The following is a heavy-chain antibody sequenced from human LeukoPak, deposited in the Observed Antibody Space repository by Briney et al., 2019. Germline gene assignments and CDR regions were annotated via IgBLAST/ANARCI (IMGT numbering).Heavy chain of an antibody. CDR1: GFTFSSYE. J-gene: IGHJ4*02. V-gene: IGHV3-48*03. CDR2: ISSSGSTI. D-gene: IGHD5-12*01. CDR3: ARFASIDYFDY. Sequence: QPGGSLRLSCAASGFTFSSYEMNWVRQAPGKGLEWVSYISSSGSTIYYANSVKGRFTMSRDNAKNSLYLQMNSLRAEDTAVYYCARFASIDYFDYWGQGTLVTVSS.